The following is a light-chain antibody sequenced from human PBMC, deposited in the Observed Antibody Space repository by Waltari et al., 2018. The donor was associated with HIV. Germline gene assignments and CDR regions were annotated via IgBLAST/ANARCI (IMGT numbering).Light chain of an antibody. CDR1: VPILGDNF. V-gene: IGLV1-51*01. CDR2: DDH. CDR3: GTWDSSLDDVL. Sequence: QSVSTQPPSAPAAPGQKVPIPCLASVPILGDNFVSWYQQVPGTAPKLIIYDDHKRPSGIPDRFSGSKSGTAATLGITGLQTGDEADYYCGTWDSSLDDVLFGGGSKLTVL. J-gene: IGLJ2*01.